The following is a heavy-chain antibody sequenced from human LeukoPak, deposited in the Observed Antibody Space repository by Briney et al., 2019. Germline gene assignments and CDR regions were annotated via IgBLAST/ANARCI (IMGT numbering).Heavy chain of an antibody. Sequence: LAGVSVTLLCAASRFTYNCYEMMGVPHARGGGRVGVLDIRGSGGSTYYADSVKGRFTISRDNSKNTLYLQMSRLRAEDTAVYYCAKYSDYTLYDDLDYWGQGTLVTVSS. CDR1: RFTYNCYE. J-gene: IGHJ4*02. CDR3: AKYSDYTLYDDLDY. V-gene: IGHV3-23*01. D-gene: IGHD3-16*02. CDR2: IRGSGGST.